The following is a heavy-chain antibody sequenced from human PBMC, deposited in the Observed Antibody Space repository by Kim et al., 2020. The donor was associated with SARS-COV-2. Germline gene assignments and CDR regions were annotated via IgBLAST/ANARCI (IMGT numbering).Heavy chain of an antibody. Sequence: GGSLRLSCAASGFTFSSYSMNWVRQAPGKGLEWVSSISSSSYIYYADSVKGRFTISRDNAKNSLYLQMNSLRAEDTAVYYCARDGRVGATRVVVDYWGQGTLVTVSS. CDR2: ISSSSYI. V-gene: IGHV3-21*01. CDR1: GFTFSSYS. J-gene: IGHJ4*02. CDR3: ARDGRVGATRVVVDY. D-gene: IGHD1-26*01.